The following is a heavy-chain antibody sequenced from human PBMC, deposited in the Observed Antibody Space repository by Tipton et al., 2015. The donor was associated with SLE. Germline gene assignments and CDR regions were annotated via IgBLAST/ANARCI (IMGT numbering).Heavy chain of an antibody. Sequence: TLSLTCTVSGGSISSYYWSWIRQPPGKGLEWIGEINHRGSTNYNPSLKSRVTISVDTSKNQFSLKLSSVTAADTAVYYCARDSSGYSIFFDYWGQGTLVTVSS. CDR2: INHRGST. J-gene: IGHJ4*02. D-gene: IGHD3-22*01. V-gene: IGHV4-34*01. CDR3: ARDSSGYSIFFDY. CDR1: GGSISSYY.